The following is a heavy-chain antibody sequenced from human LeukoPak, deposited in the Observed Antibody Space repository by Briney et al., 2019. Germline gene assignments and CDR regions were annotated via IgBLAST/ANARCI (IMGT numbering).Heavy chain of an antibody. CDR1: EFTFNYYG. CDR2: ISYDGSNK. Sequence: GRSLRLSCAASEFTFNYYGIHWVRQAPGKGLEWVAVISYDGSNKYYADSVKGRFTISRDNSKNTLYLQMNSLRAEDTAVYYCASEEMATNTYFDYWGQGTLVTVSS. CDR3: ASEEMATNTYFDY. D-gene: IGHD5-24*01. J-gene: IGHJ4*02. V-gene: IGHV3-30*19.